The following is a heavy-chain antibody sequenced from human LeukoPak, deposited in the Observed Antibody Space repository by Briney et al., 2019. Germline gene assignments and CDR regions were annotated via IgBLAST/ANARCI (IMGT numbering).Heavy chain of an antibody. CDR1: GFTFRSYG. CDR3: AKGNQRYSSTWYGVDY. D-gene: IGHD6-13*01. CDR2: ISYDGRNE. Sequence: GRSLRLSCAASGFTFRSYGMHWVRQAPGKGLEWVAFISYDGRNEYYADSVKGRFSISRDNSKNTLYLQMNSLRAEDTAVYYCAKGNQRYSSTWYGVDYWGQGTLVTVSS. V-gene: IGHV3-30*18. J-gene: IGHJ4*02.